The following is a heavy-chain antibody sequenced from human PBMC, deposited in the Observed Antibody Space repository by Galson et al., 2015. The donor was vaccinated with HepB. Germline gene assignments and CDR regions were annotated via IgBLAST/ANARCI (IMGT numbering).Heavy chain of an antibody. CDR1: GGSMKNYF. V-gene: IGHV4-59*08. D-gene: IGHD3-10*01. Sequence: ETLSLTCTVSGGSMKNYFWSWLRQSPGQGLEWIGYITERGATKYTPSLTSRVTISSDTSKIHFSLRLTSVTAADTAKYYCARTTPSYGRHWPYFDSWGLGVLVTVSS. J-gene: IGHJ4*02. CDR2: ITERGAT. CDR3: ARTTPSYGRHWPYFDS.